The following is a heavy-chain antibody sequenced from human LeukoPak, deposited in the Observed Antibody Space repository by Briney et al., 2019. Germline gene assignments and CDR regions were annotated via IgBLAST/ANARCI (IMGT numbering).Heavy chain of an antibody. V-gene: IGHV1-24*01. CDR1: GYTLTELS. Sequence: ASVKVSCKVYGYTLTELSMHWVRQAPGKGLEWMGGFDPKDGQTIYAQKFQGRVTMTEDTSTNTAYMELSSLRSEDTAVYYCASEPEYYGLGSPFHYWGQGTLVTVSS. J-gene: IGHJ4*02. CDR3: ASEPEYYGLGSPFHY. D-gene: IGHD3-10*01. CDR2: FDPKDGQT.